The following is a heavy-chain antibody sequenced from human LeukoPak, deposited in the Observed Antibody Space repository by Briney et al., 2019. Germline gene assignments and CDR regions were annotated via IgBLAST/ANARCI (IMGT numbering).Heavy chain of an antibody. J-gene: IGHJ4*02. CDR1: GGSISSYY. Sequence: PSETLSLTCTVSGGSISSYYWSCIRQPPGKGLEWIGYIYYSGSTNYNPSLKSRVTISVDTSKNQFSLKLSSVTAADTAVYYCARLNCSGGSCYVRVVEYFDYWGQGTLVTVSS. V-gene: IGHV4-59*08. D-gene: IGHD2-15*01. CDR3: ARLNCSGGSCYVRVVEYFDY. CDR2: IYYSGST.